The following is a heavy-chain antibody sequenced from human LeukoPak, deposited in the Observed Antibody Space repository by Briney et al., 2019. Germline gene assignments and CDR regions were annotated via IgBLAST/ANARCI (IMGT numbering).Heavy chain of an antibody. CDR1: GFTFSSHW. J-gene: IGHJ4*02. Sequence: GGSLRLSCAASGFTFSSHWMSWVRQAPGKGLQWVASIKQDGSEIHYVDSVRGRFTISRDNAENSLYLQMNSLRAEDTAVYYCARDSGAAMVNGFDYWGQGTLVTVSS. V-gene: IGHV3-7*01. D-gene: IGHD5-18*01. CDR2: IKQDGSEI. CDR3: ARDSGAAMVNGFDY.